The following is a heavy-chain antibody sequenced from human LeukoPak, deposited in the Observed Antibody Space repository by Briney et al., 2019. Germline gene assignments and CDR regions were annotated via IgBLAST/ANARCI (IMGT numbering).Heavy chain of an antibody. V-gene: IGHV3-7*01. CDR3: ARVMADIVVVPAAMLYYYYYMDV. J-gene: IGHJ6*03. D-gene: IGHD2-2*01. CDR1: GFTFSRYW. Sequence: GGSLRLSCAASGFTFSRYWMSWVRQAPGKGLEWVANIKQDGSEKYYVDSVRGRFTISRDNAKNTLYLQMNSLRAEDTAVYYCARVMADIVVVPAAMLYYYYYMDVWGKGTTVTVSS. CDR2: IKQDGSEK.